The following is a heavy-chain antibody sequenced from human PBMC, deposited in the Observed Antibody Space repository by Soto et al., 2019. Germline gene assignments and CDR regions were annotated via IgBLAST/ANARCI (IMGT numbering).Heavy chain of an antibody. CDR1: GFTFSSYA. D-gene: IGHD6-6*01. V-gene: IGHV3-23*01. J-gene: IGHJ1*01. CDR3: ASPLAGSHLVYFQH. CDR2: ISGSGGST. Sequence: GGSLRLSCAASGFTFSSYAMSWVRQAPGKGLAWVSAISGSGGSTYYADSVKGRFTISRDNSKNTLYLQMNSLRAEDTAVYYYASPLAGSHLVYFQHWGQGTLVTVSS.